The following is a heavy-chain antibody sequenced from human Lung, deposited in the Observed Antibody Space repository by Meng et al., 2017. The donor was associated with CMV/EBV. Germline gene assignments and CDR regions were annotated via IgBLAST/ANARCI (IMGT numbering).Heavy chain of an antibody. D-gene: IGHD3-22*01. J-gene: IGHJ6*02. V-gene: IGHV1-18*01. CDR1: GYTFNNYA. CDR3: AREYDGSGNYGMDV. Sequence: ASXXVSCKASGYTFNNYAIITWVRQAPGEGLEWMGQISTYTGNTIYAQKLQGRVTMTTDTSASTAYMELRSLRSDDSSVYYCAREYDGSGNYGMDVWGQGXTITDS. CDR2: ISTYTGNT.